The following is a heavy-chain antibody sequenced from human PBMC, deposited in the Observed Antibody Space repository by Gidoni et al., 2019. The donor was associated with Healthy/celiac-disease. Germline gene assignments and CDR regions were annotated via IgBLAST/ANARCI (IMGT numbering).Heavy chain of an antibody. CDR3: ARAYCSSTNCYRRNWFDP. J-gene: IGHJ5*02. CDR2: INHSGST. D-gene: IGHD2-2*01. Sequence: QVQLQQWGAGLLKPSATLSLPCAVYGGSFSGYYWSWIRQPPGKGLEWIGEINHSGSTNYNPSLKSRVTISVDTSKNQFSLKLSSVTAADTAVYYCARAYCSSTNCYRRNWFDPWGQGTLVTVSS. V-gene: IGHV4-34*01. CDR1: GGSFSGYY.